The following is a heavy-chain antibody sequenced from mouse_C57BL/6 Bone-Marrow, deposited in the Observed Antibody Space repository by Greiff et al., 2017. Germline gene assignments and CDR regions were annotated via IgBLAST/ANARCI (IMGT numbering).Heavy chain of an antibody. CDR2: IRLKSDNYAT. Sequence: EVQVVESGGGLVQPGGSMKLSCVASGFTFSNYWMNWVRQSPGTGLEWVAQIRLKSDNYATHYAESVKGRFNISRYDSKSRVYLQMKNLSAEDTGIDYCTGGGLRCYFDYWGQGTTLTVSS. J-gene: IGHJ2*01. CDR1: GFTFSNYW. V-gene: IGHV6-3*01. CDR3: TGGGLRCYFDY. D-gene: IGHD1-1*01.